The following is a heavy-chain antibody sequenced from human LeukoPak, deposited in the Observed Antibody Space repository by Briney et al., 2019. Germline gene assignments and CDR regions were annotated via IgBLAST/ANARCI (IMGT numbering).Heavy chain of an antibody. D-gene: IGHD1-26*01. CDR1: GYTFTSYD. CDR2: MNPNSGNT. CDR3: AREAGIVGATEYYFDY. J-gene: IGHJ4*02. V-gene: IGHV1-8*01. Sequence: ASVKVSCKASGYTFTSYDINWVRQATGQGLEWMGWMNPNSGNTGYAQKFQGRVTMTRNTSISTAYMELSSLRSEDTAVYYCAREAGIVGATEYYFDYLGQGTLVTVSS.